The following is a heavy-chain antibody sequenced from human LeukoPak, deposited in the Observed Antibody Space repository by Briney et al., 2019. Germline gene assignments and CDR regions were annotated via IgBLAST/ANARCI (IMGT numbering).Heavy chain of an antibody. J-gene: IGHJ5*02. CDR3: ARKATVTRTEVWFDP. CDR1: GYTLTELS. D-gene: IGHD4-17*01. Sequence: ASVKVSCKVSGYTLTELSMHWVRQAPGKGLEWMGGFDPEDGETIYAQKFQGRVTMTEDTSTDTAYMELSSLRSEDTAVCYCARKATVTRTEVWFDPWGQGTLVTVSS. CDR2: FDPEDGET. V-gene: IGHV1-24*01.